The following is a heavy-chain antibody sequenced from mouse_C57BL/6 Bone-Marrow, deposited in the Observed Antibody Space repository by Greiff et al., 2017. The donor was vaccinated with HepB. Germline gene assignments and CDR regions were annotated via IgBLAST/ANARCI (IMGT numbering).Heavy chain of an antibody. Sequence: DVHLVESGGGLVQPGGSLKLSCAASGFTFSDYGMAWVRQAPRKGPEWVAFISNLAYSIYYADTVTGRFTISRENAKNTLYLEMSSLRSEDTAMYYCARPRPYGSSYGYFDVWGTGTTVTVSS. D-gene: IGHD1-1*01. J-gene: IGHJ1*03. CDR1: GFTFSDYG. CDR3: ARPRPYGSSYGYFDV. V-gene: IGHV5-15*01. CDR2: ISNLAYSI.